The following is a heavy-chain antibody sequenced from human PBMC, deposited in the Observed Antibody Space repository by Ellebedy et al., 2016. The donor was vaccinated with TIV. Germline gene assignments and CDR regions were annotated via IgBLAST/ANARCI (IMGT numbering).Heavy chain of an antibody. D-gene: IGHD4-17*01. J-gene: IGHJ6*02. CDR1: GYTFTSYA. CDR2: INTNTGNP. V-gene: IGHV7-4-1*02. Sequence: ASVKVSCKASGYTFTSYAMNWVRQAPGQGLEWMGWINTNTGNPTYAQGFTGRFVFSLDTSVSTAYLQISSLEAEDTAVYFCADGLRYGHGPYGMDVWGQGTTVTVSS. CDR3: ADGLRYGHGPYGMDV.